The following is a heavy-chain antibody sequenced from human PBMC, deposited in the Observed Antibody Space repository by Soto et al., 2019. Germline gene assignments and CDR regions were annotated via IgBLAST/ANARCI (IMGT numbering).Heavy chain of an antibody. CDR3: ARADWNYARDPFDY. D-gene: IGHD1-7*01. J-gene: IGHJ4*02. Sequence: GSLRLSCAASGFTFSSYWMSWVRQAPGKGLEWVANIKQDGSEKYYVDSVKGRFTISRDNAKNSLYLQMNSLRAEDTAVYYCARADWNYARDPFDYWGQGTLVTVSS. CDR1: GFTFSSYW. V-gene: IGHV3-7*03. CDR2: IKQDGSEK.